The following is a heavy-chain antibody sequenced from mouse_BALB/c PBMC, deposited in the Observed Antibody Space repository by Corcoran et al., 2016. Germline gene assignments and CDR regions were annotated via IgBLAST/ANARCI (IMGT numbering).Heavy chain of an antibody. J-gene: IGHJ4*01. CDR3: VRRNVNYDYSMDY. CDR2: IWWDDEK. Sequence: QVTLKESGPGILEPSQTLSLTCSFSGFSLRTSGMGVGWIRQPSGKGLEWLAHIWWDDEKHSNPSLKSQFTISKDTSRNQVFLRITSVDTPDTATYYCVRRNVNYDYSMDYWGQGTSVTVSS. V-gene: IGHV8-12*01. CDR1: GFSLRTSGMG. D-gene: IGHD2-4*01.